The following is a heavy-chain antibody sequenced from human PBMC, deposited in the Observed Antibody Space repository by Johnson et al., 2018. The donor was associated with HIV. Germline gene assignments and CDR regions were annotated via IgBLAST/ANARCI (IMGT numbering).Heavy chain of an antibody. CDR1: GFSVSNNY. V-gene: IGHV3-66*01. D-gene: IGHD6-13*01. CDR3: TTDGYSSSWNRDAFDI. CDR2: IYTGGST. Sequence: VQLVESGGGLVQSGGSLSLSCGASGFSVSNNYMNWVRQAPGKGLEWVSVIYTGGSTYYADSVRGRFTISRDDSKNTLYLQMNSLKTEDTAVYYCTTDGYSSSWNRDAFDIWGQGTMVTVSS. J-gene: IGHJ3*02.